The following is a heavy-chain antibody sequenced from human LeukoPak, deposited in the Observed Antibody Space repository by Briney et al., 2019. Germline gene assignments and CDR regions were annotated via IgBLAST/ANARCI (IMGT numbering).Heavy chain of an antibody. V-gene: IGHV1-46*01. D-gene: IGHD1-1*01. CDR1: GNTFTSFH. Sequence: ASVTVSCKASGNTFTSFHIHWVRQAPGQGLEYMGIIKVYGDTTIYVQRFQGRITMTRDTSTSTVYMELSSLNSEDTAVYYCARESPSTFYFDYWGQGTLVTVSS. J-gene: IGHJ4*02. CDR3: ARESPSTFYFDY. CDR2: IKVYGDTT.